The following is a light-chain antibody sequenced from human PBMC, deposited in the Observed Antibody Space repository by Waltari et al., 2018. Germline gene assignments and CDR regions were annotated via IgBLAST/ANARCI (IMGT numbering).Light chain of an antibody. J-gene: IGLJ1*01. Sequence: QSVLTQPPSVSAAPGQRVTIPCTGSSPNIGAGSDVHWYQQLPGRAPTLLIFGNSNRPPGVSDRFSGSKSGTSASLAITGLQAADEADYYCQAYDSSLSGPRYVFGTGTTVTVL. V-gene: IGLV1-40*01. CDR2: GNS. CDR1: SPNIGAGSD. CDR3: QAYDSSLSGPRYV.